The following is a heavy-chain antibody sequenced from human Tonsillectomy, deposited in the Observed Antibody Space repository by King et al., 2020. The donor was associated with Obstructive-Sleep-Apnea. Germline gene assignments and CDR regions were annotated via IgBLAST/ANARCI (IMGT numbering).Heavy chain of an antibody. CDR3: ARVLQNYFDY. CDR2: SYYSGST. CDR1: GGSVSSGSYY. Sequence: VQLQESGPGLVKPSETLSLTCTVSGGSVSSGSYYWIWILQPPGKGLEWSWYSYYSGSTNYNPSLKTRVTISVDTSKNQFSLKLSSVTAADTAVYYCARVLQNYFDYWGQGTLVTVSS. D-gene: IGHD5-24*01. J-gene: IGHJ4*02. V-gene: IGHV4-61*01.